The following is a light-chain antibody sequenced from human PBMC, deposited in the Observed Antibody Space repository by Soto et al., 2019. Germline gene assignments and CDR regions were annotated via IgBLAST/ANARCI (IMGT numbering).Light chain of an antibody. CDR2: DTS. CDR3: QQYSNWPPIT. V-gene: IGKV3-15*01. J-gene: IGKJ5*01. Sequence: ETVMTQSPGTPFLSLGERATLSCRASQSVSIHLAWYQQKPGQAPRLLIYDTSTRATGIPARFSGSGSGTEFTLTISSLQSEDFAVYYCQQYSNWPPITFGQGTRLEI. CDR1: QSVSIH.